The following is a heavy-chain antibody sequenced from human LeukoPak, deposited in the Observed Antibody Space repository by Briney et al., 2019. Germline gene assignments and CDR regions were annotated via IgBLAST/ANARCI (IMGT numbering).Heavy chain of an antibody. V-gene: IGHV4-34*01. CDR2: INHSGST. D-gene: IGHD3-9*01. Sequence: SETLSLTCGVYGGSFSGYYWSWIRQPPGKGLEWIGEINHSGSTNYNPSLKSRVTISVDTSKNQFSLKLSSVTAADTAVYYCARAHVLRYFDWLSPDGHWFDPWGQGTLVTVSS. CDR1: GGSFSGYY. J-gene: IGHJ5*02. CDR3: ARAHVLRYFDWLSPDGHWFDP.